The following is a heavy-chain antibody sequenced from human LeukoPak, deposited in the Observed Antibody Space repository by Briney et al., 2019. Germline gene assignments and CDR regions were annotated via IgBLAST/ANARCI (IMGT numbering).Heavy chain of an antibody. D-gene: IGHD1-26*01. CDR1: GFTVNSNY. CDR2: ISYDGSNK. J-gene: IGHJ4*02. V-gene: IGHV3-30*18. CDR3: AKDGAWGLLTSNYFDY. Sequence: GSLRLSCAASGFTVNSNYMIWVRQAPDKGLEWVAVISYDGSNKNYADSVKGRFTISRDNSKNTLYLQMNSLRAEDTAVYYCAKDGAWGLLTSNYFDYWGQGTLVTVSS.